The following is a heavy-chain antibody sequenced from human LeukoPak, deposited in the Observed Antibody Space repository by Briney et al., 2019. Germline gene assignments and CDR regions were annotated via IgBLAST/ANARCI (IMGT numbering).Heavy chain of an antibody. J-gene: IGHJ4*02. CDR1: GFTFSDYY. D-gene: IGHD3-9*01. Sequence: PGGSLRLSCAASGFTFSDYYMSWIRQAPGKGLEWISYITSSSSDTNYADSVKGRFTISRDNAKKSPYLQMNSLRAEDTAVYYCARDYDILTGYFRGGFDYWGQGTLVTVSS. CDR3: ARDYDILTGYFRGGFDY. CDR2: ITSSSSDT. V-gene: IGHV3-11*05.